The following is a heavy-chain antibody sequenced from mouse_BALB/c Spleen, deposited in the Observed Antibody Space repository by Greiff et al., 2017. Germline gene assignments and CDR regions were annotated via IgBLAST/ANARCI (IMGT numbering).Heavy chain of an antibody. Sequence: EVQGVESGGGLVQPGGSRKLSCAASGFTFSSFGMHWVRQAPEKGLEWVAYISSGSSTIYYADTVKGRFTISRDNPKNTLFLQMTSLRSEDTAMYYCARYHGSSYAMDYWGQGTSVTVSS. D-gene: IGHD1-1*01. J-gene: IGHJ4*01. V-gene: IGHV5-17*02. CDR2: ISSGSSTI. CDR3: ARYHGSSYAMDY. CDR1: GFTFSSFG.